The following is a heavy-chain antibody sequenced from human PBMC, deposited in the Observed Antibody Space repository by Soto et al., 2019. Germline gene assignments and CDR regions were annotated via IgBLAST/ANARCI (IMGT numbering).Heavy chain of an antibody. J-gene: IGHJ4*02. D-gene: IGHD6-6*01. V-gene: IGHV4-39*02. CDR1: GGSISSSSYY. Sequence: TSETLSLTCTVSGGSISSSSYYWGWIRQPPGKGLEWIGSIYYSGSTYYNPSLKSRVTISVDTSKNQFSLKLSSVTAADTAVYYCARESIAARYFDYWGQGTLVPVSS. CDR3: ARESIAARYFDY. CDR2: IYYSGST.